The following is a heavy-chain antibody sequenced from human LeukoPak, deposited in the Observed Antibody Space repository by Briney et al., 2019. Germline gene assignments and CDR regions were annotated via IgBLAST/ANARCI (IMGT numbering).Heavy chain of an antibody. CDR3: ALRKSNYFYFGMDV. J-gene: IGHJ6*02. CDR2: INPNSGGT. D-gene: IGHD2/OR15-2a*01. CDR1: GYTFTGYY. Sequence: ASVKVSCKASGYTFTGYYMHWVRQAPGQGLEWKGWINPNSGGTNYAQKFQGRVTMTRDTSISTAYMELGGLRSDDTAVYYCALRKSNYFYFGMDVWGQGTAVIVSS. V-gene: IGHV1-2*02.